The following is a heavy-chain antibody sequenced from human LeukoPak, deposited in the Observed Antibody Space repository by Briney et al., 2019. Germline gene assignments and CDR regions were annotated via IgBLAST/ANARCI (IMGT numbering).Heavy chain of an antibody. CDR1: GGTFSSYA. D-gene: IGHD5-12*01. J-gene: IGHJ4*02. V-gene: IGHV1-69*01. CDR2: IIPIFGTA. CDR3: ALVATDGNYFDY. Sequence: SVKVTCKASGGTFSSYAISWVRQAPGQGLEWMGGIIPIFGTANYAQKFQGRVTITADESTSTAYMELSSLRSEDTAVYYCALVATDGNYFDYWGQGTLVTVSS.